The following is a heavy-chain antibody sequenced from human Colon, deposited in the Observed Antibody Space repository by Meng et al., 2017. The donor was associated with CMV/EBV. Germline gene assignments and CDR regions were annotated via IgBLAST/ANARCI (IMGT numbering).Heavy chain of an antibody. CDR3: ARYHYYDRGGYLKIQLDY. J-gene: IGHJ4*02. D-gene: IGHD3-22*01. Sequence: ASVKVSFKASGYTFSTYGISWVRQAPGQGLEWMGWIAGDSSRRNYAQKVQGRVTMTTDTSTSTAYMVLRSLRSDDTAIYFCARYHYYDRGGYLKIQLDYWGQGTLVTVSS. V-gene: IGHV1-18*01. CDR2: IAGDSSRR. CDR1: GYTFSTYG.